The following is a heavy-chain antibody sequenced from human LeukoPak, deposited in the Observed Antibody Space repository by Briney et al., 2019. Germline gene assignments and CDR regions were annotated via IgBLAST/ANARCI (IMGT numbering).Heavy chain of an antibody. V-gene: IGHV1-2*02. D-gene: IGHD2-2*01. J-gene: IGHJ4*02. CDR1: GCTFTGYY. CDR3: ARDKAPTGYCSSTSCYDPYYFDY. CDR2: INPNSGGT. Sequence: ASVKVSCKASGCTFTGYYMHWVRQAPGQGLEWMGWINPNSGGTNYAQKFQGRVTMTRDTSISTAYMELSRLRSDDTAVYYCARDKAPTGYCSSTSCYDPYYFDYWGQGTLVTVSS.